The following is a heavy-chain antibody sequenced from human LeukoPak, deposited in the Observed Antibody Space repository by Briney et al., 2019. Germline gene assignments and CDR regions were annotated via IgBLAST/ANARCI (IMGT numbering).Heavy chain of an antibody. V-gene: IGHV1-8*01. CDR3: ARGDSTSGTGYYYMDV. D-gene: IGHD2-2*01. CDR2: MNPNSGNT. J-gene: IGHJ6*03. CDR1: GYTFTSYD. Sequence: ASVTVSCKASGYTFTSYDINWVRQATGHGLERMGWMNPNSGNTGYAQKFQGRVTMTRNTSISTAYMELSSLRSEDTAVYYCARGDSTSGTGYYYMDVWGKGTTVTISS.